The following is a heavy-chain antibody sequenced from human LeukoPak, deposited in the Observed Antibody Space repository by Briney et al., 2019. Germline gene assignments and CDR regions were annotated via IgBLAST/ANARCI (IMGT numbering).Heavy chain of an antibody. D-gene: IGHD3-9*01. CDR3: ARAFSILTGYYPVGNWFDP. Sequence: PSETLSLTCAVYGGSFSGYYWSWIRQPPGKGLEWIGEINHSGSTNYNPSLKSRVTISVDTSKNQFSLKLSSVTAADTDVYYCARAFSILTGYYPVGNWFDPWGQGTLVTVSS. V-gene: IGHV4-34*01. CDR1: GGSFSGYY. J-gene: IGHJ5*02. CDR2: INHSGST.